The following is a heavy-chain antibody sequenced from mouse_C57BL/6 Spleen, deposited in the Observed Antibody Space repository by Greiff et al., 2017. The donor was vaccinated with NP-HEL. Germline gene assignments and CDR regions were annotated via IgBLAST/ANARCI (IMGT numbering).Heavy chain of an antibody. J-gene: IGHJ3*01. CDR3: ARNDNGYYDWFAY. CDR2: INPSSGYT. V-gene: IGHV1-7*01. CDR1: GYTFTSYW. D-gene: IGHD2-3*01. Sequence: VQRVESGAELAKPGASVKLSCKASGYTFTSYWMHWVKQRPGQGLEWIGYINPSSGYTKYNQKFKDKATLTADKSSSTAYMQLSSLTYEDSAVYYCARNDNGYYDWFAYWGQGTLVTVSA.